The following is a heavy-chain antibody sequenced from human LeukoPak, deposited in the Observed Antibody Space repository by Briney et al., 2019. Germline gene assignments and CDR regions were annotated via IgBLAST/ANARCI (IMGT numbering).Heavy chain of an antibody. V-gene: IGHV3-23*01. CDR2: ISGSGGST. D-gene: IGHD3-16*02. CDR3: AKVINRRRFTNYYYGMDV. Sequence: ETLSLTCAVYGGSFSGYYWSWVRQAPGKGLEWVSAISGSGGSTYYADSVKGRFTISRDNSMNTLYLQMNSLRAEDTAVYYCAKVINRRRFTNYYYGMDVWGQGTTVTVSS. CDR1: GGSFSGYY. J-gene: IGHJ6*02.